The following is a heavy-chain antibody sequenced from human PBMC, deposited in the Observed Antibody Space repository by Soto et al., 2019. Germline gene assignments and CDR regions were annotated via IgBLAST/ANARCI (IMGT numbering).Heavy chain of an antibody. CDR1: GGSISSGDYY. CDR2: IYYSGST. V-gene: IGHV4-30-4*01. CDR3: AREYSSASYYYYGMDV. D-gene: IGHD6-25*01. J-gene: IGHJ6*02. Sequence: PSETLSLTCTVSGGSISSGDYYWSWIRQPPGKGLEWIGYIYYSGSTYYNPSLKSRVTISVDTSKNQFSLKLSSVTAADTAVYYCAREYSSASYYYYGMDVWGQGTTVTVSS.